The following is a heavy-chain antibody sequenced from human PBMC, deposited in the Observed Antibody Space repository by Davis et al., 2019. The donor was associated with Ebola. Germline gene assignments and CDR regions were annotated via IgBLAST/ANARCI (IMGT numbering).Heavy chain of an antibody. V-gene: IGHV1-3*01. CDR2: VNAGNGNT. CDR3: ARAMNYGDSPFDY. J-gene: IGHJ4*02. D-gene: IGHD4-17*01. CDR1: GYTFTSYA. Sequence: ASVKVSCKASGYTFTSYAMHWVRQAPGQRLEWMGWVNAGNGNTKYSQKFQGRVTITRDTSASTAYMELSSLRSEDTAVYYSARAMNYGDSPFDYWGQGTLVTVSS.